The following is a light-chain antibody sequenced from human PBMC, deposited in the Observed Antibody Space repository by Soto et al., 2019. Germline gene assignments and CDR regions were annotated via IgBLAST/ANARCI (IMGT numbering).Light chain of an antibody. CDR2: GAS. J-gene: IGKJ4*01. CDR1: QTVSSI. V-gene: IGKV3-15*01. CDR3: LQYSAWPLT. Sequence: EIVMTQSPATLSVSPGERATLFCRASQTVSSIFLAWYQQKPGQAPRLLIHGASTRATGIPARFSGSGSGTEFTLTISSLQSEDFAVYYCLQYSAWPLTFGGGTKVEIK.